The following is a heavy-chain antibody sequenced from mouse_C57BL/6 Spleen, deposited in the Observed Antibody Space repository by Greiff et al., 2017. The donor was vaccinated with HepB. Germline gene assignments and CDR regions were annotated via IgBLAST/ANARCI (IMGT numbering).Heavy chain of an antibody. Sequence: EVKLVESGGGLVQPGGSLKLSCAASGFTFSDYYMYWVRQTPEKRLEWVAYISNGGGSTYYPDTVKGRFTISRDNAKNTLYLQMSRLKSEDTAMYYCASPYLYAMDYWGQGTSVTVSS. V-gene: IGHV5-12*01. CDR3: ASPYLYAMDY. D-gene: IGHD5-1*01. J-gene: IGHJ4*01. CDR1: GFTFSDYY. CDR2: ISNGGGST.